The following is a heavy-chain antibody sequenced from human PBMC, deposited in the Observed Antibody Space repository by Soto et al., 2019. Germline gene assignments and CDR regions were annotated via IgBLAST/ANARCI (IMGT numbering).Heavy chain of an antibody. V-gene: IGHV4-34*01. Sequence: SETLCLTCAVDGGSFSGYYWSWIRQPPGKGLEWIGEINHSGSTNYNPSLKSRVTISVDTSKNQFSLKLSSVTAADTAVYYCARDFGGATTGLDYWGQGTPVTVSS. J-gene: IGHJ4*02. CDR3: ARDFGGATTGLDY. CDR1: GGSFSGYY. D-gene: IGHD1-1*01. CDR2: INHSGST.